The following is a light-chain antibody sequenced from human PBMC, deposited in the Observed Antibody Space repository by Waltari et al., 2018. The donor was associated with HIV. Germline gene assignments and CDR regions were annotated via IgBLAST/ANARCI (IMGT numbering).Light chain of an antibody. CDR1: RSDVGGYNY. J-gene: IGLJ2*01. V-gene: IGLV2-8*01. CDR2: EVT. CDR3: SSYAGSSNLRV. Sequence: QSALTQPPSASGSPGQSVTISCTGTRSDVGGYNYVSWYQQHPGKAPKLMIYEVTKRPSGVPDRFSGSKSGNTASLTVSGLQAEDEADYYCSSYAGSSNLRVFGGGTKLTVL.